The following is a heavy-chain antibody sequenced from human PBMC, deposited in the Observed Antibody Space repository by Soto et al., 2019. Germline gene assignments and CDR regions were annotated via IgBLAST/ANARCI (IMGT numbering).Heavy chain of an antibody. Sequence: EVQLVESGGGLVQPGGSLRLSCAGSGFNFKDYWMTWVRQAPGKGLEWLANIGEDGGNRTYVDSVKGRFTISRDNVKNSLDLQINSLRAEDAAVYFCARDRTYNLAGYYDALDVWGQGTVVTGSS. V-gene: IGHV3-7*01. D-gene: IGHD3-9*01. CDR3: ARDRTYNLAGYYDALDV. CDR1: GFNFKDYW. J-gene: IGHJ3*01. CDR2: IGEDGGNR.